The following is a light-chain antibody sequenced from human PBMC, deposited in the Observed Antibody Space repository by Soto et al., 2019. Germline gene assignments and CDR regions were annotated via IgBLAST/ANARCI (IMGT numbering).Light chain of an antibody. CDR1: QSVSSN. J-gene: IGKJ4*01. Sequence: EIVMTQSPATLSVSPGERATLSCRASQSVSSNLAWYQQKPGQAPRLFIYGASTRATGIPARFSGSGSGTEFTLTISSLRSEDFAVYYCQQYNKWPLTFGGGTKVEIK. V-gene: IGKV3-15*01. CDR3: QQYNKWPLT. CDR2: GAS.